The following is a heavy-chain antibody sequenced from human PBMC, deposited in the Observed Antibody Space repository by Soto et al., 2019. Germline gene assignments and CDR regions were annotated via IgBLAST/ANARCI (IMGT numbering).Heavy chain of an antibody. D-gene: IGHD3-10*01. CDR1: GGTLSSYA. J-gene: IGHJ6*02. CDR2: IIPIFGTA. CDR3: ARQLWFGELLYSSMDV. Sequence: ASVKVSCKDSGGTLSSYAISWVRQAPGQGLEWMGGIIPIFGTANYAQKFQGRVTITADESTSTAYMELSSLRSEDTAVYYCARQLWFGELLYSSMDVWGQGTTVTVSS. V-gene: IGHV1-69*13.